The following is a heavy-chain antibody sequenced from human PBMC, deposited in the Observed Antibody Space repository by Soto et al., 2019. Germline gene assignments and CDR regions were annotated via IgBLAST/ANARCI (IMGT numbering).Heavy chain of an antibody. Sequence: QVQLVESGGGVVQPGRSLRLSCAASGLTFSSYGMHWVRQAPGKGLEWVAVISHDGSTKYYADSVRGRFTISRDNSNNTLSLQMDSLRPEDTALYYCAKPFQRSGYYYDFWYFDVWGRGTLVTVSS. CDR2: ISHDGSTK. D-gene: IGHD3-22*01. CDR1: GLTFSSYG. CDR3: AKPFQRSGYYYDFWYFDV. V-gene: IGHV3-30*18. J-gene: IGHJ2*01.